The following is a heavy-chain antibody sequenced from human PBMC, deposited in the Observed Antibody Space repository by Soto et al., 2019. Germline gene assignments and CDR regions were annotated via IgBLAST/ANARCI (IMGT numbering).Heavy chain of an antibody. J-gene: IGHJ4*02. Sequence: QVHLVESGGGVVQPGTSLRLSCAASGFSFSIFGMHWVRQAPGKGLEWVAGIWYDGSNKYYADSVKGRFSISRDNSKITLYLQMNSLRAEDTAVYYCARDDKDEYGADRGGFGCWGQGTLVTVSS. V-gene: IGHV3-33*01. CDR3: ARDDKDEYGADRGGFGC. CDR2: IWYDGSNK. D-gene: IGHD2-8*01. CDR1: GFSFSIFG.